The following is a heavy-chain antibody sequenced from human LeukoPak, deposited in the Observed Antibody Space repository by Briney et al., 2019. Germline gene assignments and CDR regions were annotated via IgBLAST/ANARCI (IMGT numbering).Heavy chain of an antibody. D-gene: IGHD6-25*01. V-gene: IGHV3-48*03. CDR2: ISSSGRAT. Sequence: GGSLRLSCAASGFTLSTYEINWVRQALGGGGGRVSFISSSGRATYYADSVKGRFTISRDNAQNSLYLQINSLRDEDTAIYYCARDGDLTPAVPFDYWGQGTLVTVSS. J-gene: IGHJ4*02. CDR3: ARDGDLTPAVPFDY. CDR1: GFTLSTYE.